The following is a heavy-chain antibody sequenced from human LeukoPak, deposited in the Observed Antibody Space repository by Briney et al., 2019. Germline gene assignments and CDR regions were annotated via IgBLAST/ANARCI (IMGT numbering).Heavy chain of an antibody. CDR3: ARAYNDYGDYDGEAPPDY. CDR1: GGSISSSSYY. V-gene: IGHV4-39*01. D-gene: IGHD4-17*01. J-gene: IGHJ4*02. Sequence: SETLSLTCTVSGGSISSSSYYWGWIRQPPGKGLEWIGSIYYSGSTYYNPSLKSRVTISVDTSKNQFSLKLSSVTAADTAVYYCARAYNDYGDYDGEAPPDYWGQGTLVTVSS. CDR2: IYYSGST.